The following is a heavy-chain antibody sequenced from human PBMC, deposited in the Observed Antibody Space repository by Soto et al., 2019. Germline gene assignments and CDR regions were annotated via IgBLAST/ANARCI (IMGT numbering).Heavy chain of an antibody. D-gene: IGHD2-2*01. CDR1: GGSFSSYY. Sequence: QVQLQESGPGLVKPSETLSLTCTVSGGSFSSYYWSWIRHSPGQGLEWIGHFYYSGTTTYNPSLKSRVSMSVDTSKTQVSLKLSSVTAADSAVYYCARLPPRKSDTTASWFDPWGQGTLVTVSS. CDR3: ARLPPRKSDTTASWFDP. V-gene: IGHV4-59*08. J-gene: IGHJ5*02. CDR2: FYYSGTT.